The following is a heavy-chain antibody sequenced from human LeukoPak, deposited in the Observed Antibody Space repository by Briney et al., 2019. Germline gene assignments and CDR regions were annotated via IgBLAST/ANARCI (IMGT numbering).Heavy chain of an antibody. CDR2: INHSGST. J-gene: IGHJ5*02. CDR1: GGSFSGYY. Sequence: SETLSLTCAVYGGSFSGYYWSWIRQPPGKGLEWIGEINHSGSTNYNPSLKSRVTISVDTSKNQFSLKLSSVTAADTAVYYCARVHRGTLLTGSNWFDPWGQGTLVTVSS. D-gene: IGHD3-9*01. CDR3: ARVHRGTLLTGSNWFDP. V-gene: IGHV4-34*01.